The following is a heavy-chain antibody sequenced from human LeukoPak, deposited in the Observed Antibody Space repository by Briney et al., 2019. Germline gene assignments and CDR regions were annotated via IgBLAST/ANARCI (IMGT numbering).Heavy chain of an antibody. CDR1: GFTFSSYG. J-gene: IGHJ4*02. V-gene: IGHV3-23*01. D-gene: IGHD3-10*01. Sequence: PGGALRLSCAASGFTFSSYGMSWVRQAPGKGLEWVSAISGSGGSTYYADSVKGRFTISRDNSKNTLYLQMNSLRAEDTAVYYCAKHESGLLWFGDKKGGQGTLVTVSS. CDR3: AKHESGLLWFGDKK. CDR2: ISGSGGST.